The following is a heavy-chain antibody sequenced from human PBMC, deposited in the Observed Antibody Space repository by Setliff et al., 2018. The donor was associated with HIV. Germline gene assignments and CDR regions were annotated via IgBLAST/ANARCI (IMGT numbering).Heavy chain of an antibody. J-gene: IGHJ3*02. CDR3: SRGIAVAGHDFANTPGDI. Sequence: GESLKISCKGSGKSLSNYWINWVRQMPGKGLEWMGRIDPSDSYINYGPSFQGHVTISADKSTNTAFLQWSSLKASDSAMYYCSRGIAVAGHDFANTPGDIWGQGTMVAVSS. CDR1: GKSLSNYW. V-gene: IGHV5-10-1*01. CDR2: IDPSDSYI. D-gene: IGHD6-19*01.